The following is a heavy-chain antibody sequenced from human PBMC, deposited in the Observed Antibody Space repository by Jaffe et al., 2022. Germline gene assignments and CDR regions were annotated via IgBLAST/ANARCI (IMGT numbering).Heavy chain of an antibody. CDR1: GGSVSSGSYY. J-gene: IGHJ4*02. D-gene: IGHD2-15*01. CDR2: IYYSGST. Sequence: QVQLQESGPGLVKPSETLSLTCTVSGGSVSSGSYYWSWIRQPPGKGLEWIGYIYYSGSTNYNPSLKSRVTISVDTSKNQFSLKLSSVTAADTAVYYCASPTIGYCSGGSCSDYWGQGTLVTVSS. CDR3: ASPTIGYCSGGSCSDY. V-gene: IGHV4-61*01.